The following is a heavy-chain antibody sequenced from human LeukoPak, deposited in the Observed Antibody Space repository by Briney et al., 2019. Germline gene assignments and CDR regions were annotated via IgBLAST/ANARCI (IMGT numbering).Heavy chain of an antibody. CDR3: ASRIAVVPAAMLTGPDNYYYGMDV. CDR2: IIPIFGTA. V-gene: IGHV1-69*06. CDR1: GGTFSSYA. J-gene: IGHJ6*04. D-gene: IGHD2-2*01. Sequence: ASVKVSCKASGGTFSSYAISWVRQAPGQGLEWMGGIIPIFGTANYAQKFQGRVTITADKSTSTAYMELSSLRSEDTAVYYCASRIAVVPAAMLTGPDNYYYGMDVWGKGTTVTVSS.